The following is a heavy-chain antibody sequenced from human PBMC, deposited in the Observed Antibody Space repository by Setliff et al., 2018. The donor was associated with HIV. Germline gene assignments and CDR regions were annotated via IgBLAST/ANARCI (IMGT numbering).Heavy chain of an antibody. CDR1: GYTFTSYG. Sequence: ASVKVSCKASGYTFTSYGISWVRQAPGQGLEWMGWISAYNGNTNYAQKLQGRVTMTTETSTSTAYMELRSLRSDDTAVYYCARDPPTYYYDSSGYYDYWGQGTLVTVSS. D-gene: IGHD3-22*01. J-gene: IGHJ4*02. V-gene: IGHV1-18*01. CDR3: ARDPPTYYYDSSGYYDY. CDR2: ISAYNGNT.